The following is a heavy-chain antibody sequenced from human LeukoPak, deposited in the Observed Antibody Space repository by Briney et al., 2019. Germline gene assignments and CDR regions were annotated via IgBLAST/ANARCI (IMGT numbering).Heavy chain of an antibody. V-gene: IGHV3-48*04. CDR2: ISSGSSPI. D-gene: IGHD3-10*01. CDR1: GFTFRTFS. Sequence: GGSLTLSCPASGFTFRTFSMNWVRQAPGKGLEWLSYISSGSSPIYYADSVKGRFTISRDNAKNSLYLQMNSLRAEDTALYYCAKDSDPNYYGSGSYYYTRGAFDIWGQGTKVTVSS. CDR3: AKDSDPNYYGSGSYYYTRGAFDI. J-gene: IGHJ3*02.